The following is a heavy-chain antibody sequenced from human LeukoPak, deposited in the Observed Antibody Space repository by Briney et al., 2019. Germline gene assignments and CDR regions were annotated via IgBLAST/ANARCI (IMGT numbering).Heavy chain of an antibody. CDR3: ARADDRSGYFGGRFDS. CDR1: GGPISTYY. CDR2: ISYSGGT. V-gene: IGHV4-59*01. Sequence: PSETLSLTCTVSGGPISTYYWSWIRQPPGKRLEWIEYISYSGGTNYNPSLKSRVTISVDTSKNQFSLKLTSVTAADTALYYCARADDRSGYFGGRFDSWGQGTLVTVSS. D-gene: IGHD3-22*01. J-gene: IGHJ5*01.